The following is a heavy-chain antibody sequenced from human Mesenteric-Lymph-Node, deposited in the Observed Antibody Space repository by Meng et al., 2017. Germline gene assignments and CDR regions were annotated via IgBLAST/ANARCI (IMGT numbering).Heavy chain of an antibody. Sequence: GESLKISCAASGFTFSSYAMSWVRQAPGKGLEWVSAISGSGGSTYYADSVKGRFTISRDNSKNTLYLQMNSLRAEDTAVYYCAKDRSRITMIVVVHDAFDIWGQGKMVSVAS. J-gene: IGHJ3*02. V-gene: IGHV3-23*01. CDR2: ISGSGGST. CDR1: GFTFSSYA. D-gene: IGHD3-22*01. CDR3: AKDRSRITMIVVVHDAFDI.